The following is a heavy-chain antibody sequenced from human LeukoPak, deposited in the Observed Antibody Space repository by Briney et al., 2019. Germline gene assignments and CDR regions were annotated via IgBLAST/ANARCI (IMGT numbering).Heavy chain of an antibody. D-gene: IGHD3-22*01. V-gene: IGHV4-59*12. CDR3: ARVVDPAGWLDY. Sequence: SETLSLTCTVSGGSISSYYWSWIRQPPGKGLEWIGYIYYSGSTNYNPSLKSRVTISVDTSKNQFSLKLSSVTAADTAVYYCARVVDPAGWLDYWGQGTLVTVSS. CDR2: IYYSGST. J-gene: IGHJ4*02. CDR1: GGSISSYY.